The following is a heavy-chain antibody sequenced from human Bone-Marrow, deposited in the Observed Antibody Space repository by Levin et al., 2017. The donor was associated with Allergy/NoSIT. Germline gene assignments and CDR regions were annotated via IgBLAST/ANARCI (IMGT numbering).Heavy chain of an antibody. D-gene: IGHD3-10*01. CDR3: ARVNGETIDLCYFDY. CDR1: GGSISSGDYY. Sequence: PSETLSLTCTVSGGSISSGDYYWSWIRQPPGKGLEWIGYSFYTGSTYYKSSLQSRVTISVDTSKNQFSLRLTSVTAADTAVYYCARVNGETIDLCYFDYWGQGTLVTVSS. V-gene: IGHV4-30-4*01. J-gene: IGHJ4*02. CDR2: SFYTGST.